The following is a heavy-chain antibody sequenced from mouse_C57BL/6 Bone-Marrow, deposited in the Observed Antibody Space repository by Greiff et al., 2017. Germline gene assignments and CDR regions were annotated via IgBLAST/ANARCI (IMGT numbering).Heavy chain of an antibody. CDR1: GFTFSSYG. Sequence: EVKLMESGGDLVKPGGSLKLSCAASGFTFSSYGMSWVRQTPDKRLEWVATISSGGSYTYYPDSVKGRFTISSDNAKNTLYLQLSSLKSEDTAMYYCAKHEPYYYGSSLYYFDYWGQGTTLTVSS. D-gene: IGHD1-1*01. CDR3: AKHEPYYYGSSLYYFDY. J-gene: IGHJ2*01. V-gene: IGHV5-6*01. CDR2: ISSGGSYT.